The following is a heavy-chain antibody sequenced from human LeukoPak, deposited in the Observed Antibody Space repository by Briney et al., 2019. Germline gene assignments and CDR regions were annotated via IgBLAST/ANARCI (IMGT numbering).Heavy chain of an antibody. V-gene: IGHV4-59*01. CDR3: ARDMTRAVPIPGTYYYAYAMDV. D-gene: IGHD6-13*01. CDR1: GGSISSYF. CDR2: VYYRGST. Sequence: PSETLSLTCIVSGGSISSYFWNWIRQSPGKGLEWVGYVYYRGSTNYNPSLKSRVTISVDTSKNQFSLELSSVTAADTAVYYCARDMTRAVPIPGTYYYAYAMDVWGQGTTVTVSS. J-gene: IGHJ6*02.